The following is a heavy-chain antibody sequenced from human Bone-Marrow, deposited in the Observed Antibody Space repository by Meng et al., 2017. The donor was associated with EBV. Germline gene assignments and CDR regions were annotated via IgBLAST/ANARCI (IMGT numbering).Heavy chain of an antibody. CDR3: ARYSSGWQKYFQY. CDR1: GESFSVFH. CDR2: ISHAGST. V-gene: IGHV4-34*01. J-gene: IGHJ1*01. Sequence: GERLLKPAESLALPCAVYGESFSVFHGIWARQSPGKGLEWIGEISHAGSTNYNPSLSSRVTISIDTSKNQFSLRLNSVTAADRGVYYCARYSSGWQKYFQYWDQGTLVTVSS. D-gene: IGHD6-19*01.